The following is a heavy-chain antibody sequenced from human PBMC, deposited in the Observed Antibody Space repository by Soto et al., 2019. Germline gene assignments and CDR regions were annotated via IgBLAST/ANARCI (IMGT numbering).Heavy chain of an antibody. CDR2: ISSSGSTI. CDR1: GFTFSSYE. CDR3: ASDKGSGYYYYGMDV. Sequence: VQLVESGGGVVQPGRSLRLSCAASGFTFSSYEMNWVRQAPGKGLEWVSYISSSGSTIYYADSVKGRFTISRDNAKNSLYLQMNSLRAEDTAVYYCASDKGSGYYYYGMDVWGQGTTVTVSS. J-gene: IGHJ6*02. D-gene: IGHD3-10*01. V-gene: IGHV3-48*03.